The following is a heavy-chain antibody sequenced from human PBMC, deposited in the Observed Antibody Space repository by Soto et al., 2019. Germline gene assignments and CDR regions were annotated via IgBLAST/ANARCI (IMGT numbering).Heavy chain of an antibody. CDR2: IYYSGST. Sequence: SETLSLTCTVSGGSISSYYWSWIRQPPGKGLEWIGYIYYSGSTNYNPSLKSRVTISVDTSKNQFSLKLSSVTAADTAVYYCARSSLRYFDWLQLFDPWGQGTLVTVSS. CDR1: GGSISSYY. V-gene: IGHV4-59*01. CDR3: ARSSLRYFDWLQLFDP. J-gene: IGHJ5*02. D-gene: IGHD3-9*01.